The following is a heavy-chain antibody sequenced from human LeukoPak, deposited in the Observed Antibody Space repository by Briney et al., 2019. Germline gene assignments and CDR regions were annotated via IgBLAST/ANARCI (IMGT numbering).Heavy chain of an antibody. CDR3: AKGRGIAARKFSSGGYYFDY. D-gene: IGHD6-6*01. Sequence: GGSLRLSCAASGFTFSSYWMSWVRQAPGKGLEWVAVISYDGSNKYYADSVKGRFTISRDNSKNTLYLQMNSLRAEDTAVYYCAKGRGIAARKFSSGGYYFDYWGQGTLVTVSS. V-gene: IGHV3-30*18. CDR2: ISYDGSNK. CDR1: GFTFSSYW. J-gene: IGHJ4*02.